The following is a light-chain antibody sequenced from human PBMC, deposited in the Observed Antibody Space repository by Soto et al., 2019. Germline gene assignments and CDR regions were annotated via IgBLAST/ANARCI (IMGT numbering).Light chain of an antibody. Sequence: EIVLTQSPGTLSLSPGERATLSCRASQSVSSNYLAWYQQKPGQAPRLLIYGASRRASGIPDRLSGRGSGTGFSLTISRLEPEDFAVYYCQQYGSSPYTFGEGTKLEIK. CDR1: QSVSSNY. CDR2: GAS. CDR3: QQYGSSPYT. J-gene: IGKJ2*01. V-gene: IGKV3-20*01.